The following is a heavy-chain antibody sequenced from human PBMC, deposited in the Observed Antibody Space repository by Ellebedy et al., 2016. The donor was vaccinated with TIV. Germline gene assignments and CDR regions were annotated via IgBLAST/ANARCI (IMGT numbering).Heavy chain of an antibody. V-gene: IGHV3-49*03. Sequence: GESLKISCTASGFRFGDYGLNWFRQAPGQGLEWVRFIRSKAFGATTDYAASVEGRFTISRDDSKSIAYLQMNSLKTEDTAVYYCSRLGGAAGERSYYYYMDVWGKGTTVTVSS. CDR3: SRLGGAAGERSYYYYMDV. J-gene: IGHJ6*03. CDR2: IRSKAFGATT. D-gene: IGHD3-16*01. CDR1: GFRFGDYG.